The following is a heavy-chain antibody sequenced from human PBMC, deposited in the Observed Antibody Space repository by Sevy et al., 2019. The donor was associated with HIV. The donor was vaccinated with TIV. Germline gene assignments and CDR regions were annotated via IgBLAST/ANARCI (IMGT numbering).Heavy chain of an antibody. CDR3: ARVGIAAADRYFDY. D-gene: IGHD6-13*01. CDR2: IIPIFGTA. V-gene: IGHV1-69*13. J-gene: IGHJ4*02. CDR1: GGTFSSYA. Sequence: ASVKVSCKASGGTFSSYAIGWVRQAPGQGLEWMGGIIPIFGTANYAQKFQGRVTITADESTSTAYMELSSLRSEDTVVYYCARVGIAAADRYFDYWGQGTLVTVSS.